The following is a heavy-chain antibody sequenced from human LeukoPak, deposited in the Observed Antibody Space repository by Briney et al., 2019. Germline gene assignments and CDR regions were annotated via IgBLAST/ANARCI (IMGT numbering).Heavy chain of an antibody. CDR1: GGSIRSYY. CDR3: ARGEWQQLVGTT. V-gene: IGHV4-59*01. CDR2: IYYSGST. Sequence: SETLSLTCTVSGGSIRSYYWSWIRQPPGKGLEWIGYIYYSGSTNYNPSLKSRVTISVDTSKNQFSLKLSSVTAADTAVYYCARGEWQQLVGTTWGQGTLVTVSS. D-gene: IGHD6-13*01. J-gene: IGHJ5*02.